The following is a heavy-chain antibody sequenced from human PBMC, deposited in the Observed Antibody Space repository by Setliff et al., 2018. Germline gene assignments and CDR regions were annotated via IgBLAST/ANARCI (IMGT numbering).Heavy chain of an antibody. CDR2: ISAYNGNT. J-gene: IGHJ4*02. CDR3: ARWGVPSVAGSADGDY. Sequence: ASVKVSCKASGYTFTSYGISWVRQAPGQGLEWMGWISAYNGNTNYAQKLQGRVTMTTDTSTSTAYMELRSLRSEDTAVYYCARWGVPSVAGSADGDYWGQGTLVTVSS. CDR1: GYTFTSYG. V-gene: IGHV1-18*01. D-gene: IGHD6-19*01.